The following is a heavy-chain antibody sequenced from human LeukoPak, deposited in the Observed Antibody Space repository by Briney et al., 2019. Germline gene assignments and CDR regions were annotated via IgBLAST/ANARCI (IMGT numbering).Heavy chain of an antibody. D-gene: IGHD2-15*01. CDR1: GYTFTSYG. V-gene: IGHV1-18*01. CDR2: ISAYNGNT. Sequence: ASVKVSCKASGYTFTSYGISWVRQAPGQGLEWMGWISAYNGNTNYAQKFQGRVTITRNTSISTAYMELSSLRSEDTAVYYCARAPTEGYCSGGSCKGDYYYYMDVWGKGTTVTVSS. J-gene: IGHJ6*03. CDR3: ARAPTEGYCSGGSCKGDYYYYMDV.